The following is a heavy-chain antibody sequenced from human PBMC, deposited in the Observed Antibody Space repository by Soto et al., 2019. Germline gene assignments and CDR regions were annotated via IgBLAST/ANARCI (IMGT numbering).Heavy chain of an antibody. CDR3: ARDPQQRLADHYYYGMDV. CDR2: ISGLSSYI. V-gene: IGHV3-21*02. CDR1: GFTFSRYG. D-gene: IGHD6-25*01. J-gene: IGHJ6*02. Sequence: EVQLVESGGGLVKPGGSLRLSCAASGFTFSRYGMNWVRQAPGKGLELVSSISGLSSYIYYADSVKGRFTVSRDNAKNSLYVQMNGLRAEDTAVYYCARDPQQRLADHYYYGMDVWGQGTTVIVSS.